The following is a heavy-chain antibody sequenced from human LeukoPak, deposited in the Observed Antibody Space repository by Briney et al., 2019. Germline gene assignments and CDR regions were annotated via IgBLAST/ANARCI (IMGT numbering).Heavy chain of an antibody. CDR3: TTEYYYDSSGYYPGDY. CDR2: IKSKTDGGTT. CDR1: GFTFSNAW. J-gene: IGHJ4*02. V-gene: IGHV3-15*01. D-gene: IGHD3-22*01. Sequence: GGSLRLSCAASGFTFSNAWMSWVRQAPGKGLEWVGRIKSKTDGGTTDYAAPVKGRFTISRDDSKNTLYLQMNSLKTEDTAVYYCTTEYYYDSSGYYPGDYWGQGTLVTVSS.